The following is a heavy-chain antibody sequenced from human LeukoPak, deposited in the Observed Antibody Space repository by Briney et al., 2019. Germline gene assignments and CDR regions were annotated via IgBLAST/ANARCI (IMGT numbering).Heavy chain of an antibody. D-gene: IGHD3-3*01. Sequence: GGSLRLSCAASGFTFSSYAMSWVRQAPGKGLEWVSAISGSGGSTYYADSVKGRFTISRDNSKNTLYLQMNSLRAEDTAVYYCAKDNDFWSGFGDALDIWGQGTMVTVSS. V-gene: IGHV3-23*01. J-gene: IGHJ3*02. CDR1: GFTFSSYA. CDR2: ISGSGGST. CDR3: AKDNDFWSGFGDALDI.